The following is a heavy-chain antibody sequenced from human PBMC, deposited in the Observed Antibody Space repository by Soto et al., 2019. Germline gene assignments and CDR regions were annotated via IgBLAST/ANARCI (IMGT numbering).Heavy chain of an antibody. CDR3: ASGDYYDSSGYRGAAFDI. Sequence: GVSLRLSCAASGFTFSSYAMHWVRPAPGKGLEWVAVISYDGSNKYYADSVKGRFTISRDNSKNTLYLQMNRRRAEDTAVYYCASGDYYDSSGYRGAAFDIWGQGTMVTVSS. CDR2: ISYDGSNK. J-gene: IGHJ3*02. CDR1: GFTFSSYA. V-gene: IGHV3-30-3*01. D-gene: IGHD3-22*01.